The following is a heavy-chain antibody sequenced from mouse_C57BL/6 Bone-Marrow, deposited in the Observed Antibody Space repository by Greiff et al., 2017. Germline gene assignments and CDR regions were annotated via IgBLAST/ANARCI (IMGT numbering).Heavy chain of an antibody. V-gene: IGHV5-6*01. CDR1: GFTFSSYG. CDR3: ARGGVVATNYFDY. J-gene: IGHJ2*01. D-gene: IGHD1-1*01. CDR2: ISSGGSYT. Sequence: EVKVVESGGDLVKPGGSLKLSCAASGFTFSSYGMSWVRQTPDKRLEWVATISSGGSYTYYPDSVKGRFPISRDNAKNTLYLQMSSLKSEDTAMYYCARGGVVATNYFDYWGQGTTLTVSS.